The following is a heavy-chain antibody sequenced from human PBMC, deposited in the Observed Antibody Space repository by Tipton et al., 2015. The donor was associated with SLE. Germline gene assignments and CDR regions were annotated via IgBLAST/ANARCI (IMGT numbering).Heavy chain of an antibody. V-gene: IGHV3-23*01. Sequence: GSLRLSCAASGFTFSNYAMSWVRQAPGKGLEWVSAISSSGGSTYYADSVKGRFTISRDNSKNTLYLQMNSLRAEDKAVYYCAKADGRGILVGFDYWGKGALVTIAS. J-gene: IGHJ4*02. CDR1: GFTFSNYA. CDR3: AKADGRGILVGFDY. D-gene: IGHD1-26*01. CDR2: ISSSGGST.